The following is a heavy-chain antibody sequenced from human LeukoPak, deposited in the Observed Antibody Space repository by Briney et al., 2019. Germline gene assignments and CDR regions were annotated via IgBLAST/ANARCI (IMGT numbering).Heavy chain of an antibody. D-gene: IGHD2-2*02. CDR1: GYTFTGYY. Sequence: ASVKVSCKASGYTFTGYYMHWVRQAPGQGLEWMGWIKPNTGGTNNAQKFQGRVTMTRDTSISTAYMELSSLRSDDTAVYYCARAQYQLLYGYYYYYMDVWGKGTTVTVSS. J-gene: IGHJ6*03. CDR3: ARAQYQLLYGYYYYYMDV. V-gene: IGHV1-2*02. CDR2: IKPNTGGT.